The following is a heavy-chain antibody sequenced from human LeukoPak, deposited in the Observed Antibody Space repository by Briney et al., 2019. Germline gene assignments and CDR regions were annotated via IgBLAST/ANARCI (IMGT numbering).Heavy chain of an antibody. CDR2: INPNTGDT. V-gene: IGHV1-2*02. Sequence: ASVRVSCKASGYTFTGYYMHWVRQAPGQGLEWMGWINPNTGDTHYAQKFQGRVTLTRDTSITTVYMELSRLTSDDTSIFYRAVAPGDYWCQGTLVTVFS. CDR1: GYTFTGYY. D-gene: IGHD2-21*01. CDR3: AVAPGDY. J-gene: IGHJ4*02.